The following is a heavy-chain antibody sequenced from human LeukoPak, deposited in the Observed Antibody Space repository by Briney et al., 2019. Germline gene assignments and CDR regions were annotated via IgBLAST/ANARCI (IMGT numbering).Heavy chain of an antibody. V-gene: IGHV3-74*01. J-gene: IGHJ4*02. D-gene: IGHD2-15*01. CDR1: GFTFSSYW. CDR2: IKSDGTYT. Sequence: GRSLRLSCAASGFTFSSYWMHWVRQAPGKGLVWVSRIKSDGTYTSYADSVKGRFTISRDNAKNTLYLQMNSLRAEDTAVYYCAGGYCSGGTCYSVYFDYWGQGTLVTVSS. CDR3: AGGYCSGGTCYSVYFDY.